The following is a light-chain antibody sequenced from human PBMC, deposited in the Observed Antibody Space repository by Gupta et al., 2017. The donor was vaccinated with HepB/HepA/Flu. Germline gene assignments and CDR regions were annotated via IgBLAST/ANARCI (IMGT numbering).Light chain of an antibody. CDR1: QNINTY. CDR2: ASI. CDR3: QQSFRSPVT. V-gene: IGKV1-39*01. Sequence: DIQMIQSLASLYASIGDRVTITCRASQNINTYLNWYQQKPGRAPKLLIYASISLQSGVPSRFSGDGSGTDFTLTINNLQPGDFASYYCQQSFRSPVTCGGGTRVEVK. J-gene: IGKJ4*01.